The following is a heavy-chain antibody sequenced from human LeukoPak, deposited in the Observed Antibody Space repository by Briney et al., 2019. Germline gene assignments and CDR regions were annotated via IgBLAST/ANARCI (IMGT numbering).Heavy chain of an antibody. CDR2: ISYDGSNN. D-gene: IGHD6-19*01. J-gene: IGHJ4*02. V-gene: IGHV3-30*18. CDR1: GFTFSSYG. Sequence: GGSLRLSCAASGFTFSSYGMHWVRQAPGKGLEWVAVISYDGSNNYYADSVKGRFTISRDNSKNTLYLQMNSLRAEDTAVYYCAKGRSSGWYYFDYWGQGTLVTVSS. CDR3: AKGRSSGWYYFDY.